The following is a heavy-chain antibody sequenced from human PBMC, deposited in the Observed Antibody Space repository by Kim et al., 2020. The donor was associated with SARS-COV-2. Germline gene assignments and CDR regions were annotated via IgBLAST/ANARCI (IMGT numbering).Heavy chain of an antibody. Sequence: GGSLRLSCAASGFTVSSNYMSWVRQAPGKGLEWVSVIYSGGSTYYADSVKGRFTISRDNSKNTLYLQMNSLRAEDTAVYYCATGLPHCGGDCYSDYYYYYMDVWGKGTTVTVSS. CDR2: IYSGGST. D-gene: IGHD2-21*01. V-gene: IGHV3-66*01. J-gene: IGHJ6*03. CDR3: ATGLPHCGGDCYSDYYYYYMDV. CDR1: GFTVSSNY.